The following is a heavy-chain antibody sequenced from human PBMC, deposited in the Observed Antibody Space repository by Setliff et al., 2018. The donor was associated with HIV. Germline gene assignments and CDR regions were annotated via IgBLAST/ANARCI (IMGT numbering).Heavy chain of an antibody. CDR3: ARVRGRYYYHYAMDV. J-gene: IGHJ6*02. Sequence: PSETLSLTCAVYGGSFSGYYWSWIRQPPGKGLEWIGEINDNGSTNYNPSLKSQVTISVDTSKNQFSLKLSSVTAADTAVYYCARVRGRYYYHYAMDVWGQGTTVTVSS. CDR1: GGSFSGYY. V-gene: IGHV4-34*01. D-gene: IGHD3-10*01. CDR2: INDNGST.